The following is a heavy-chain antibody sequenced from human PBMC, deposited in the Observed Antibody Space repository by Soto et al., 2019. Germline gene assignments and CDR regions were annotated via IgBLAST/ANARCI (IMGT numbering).Heavy chain of an antibody. CDR1: GYTFTGYY. D-gene: IGHD6-19*01. Sequence: QVQLVQSGAEVKKPGASVKVSCKASGYTFTGYYMHWVRQAPGQGLEWMGWNNPNSGGTNYSQKFQGRVTMTRQTSIRTAYMELSRLRSDDTAVYYCARVNSPEGPIGYSSGWEYWGQGTLVTVSS. V-gene: IGHV1-2*02. CDR3: ARVNSPEGPIGYSSGWEY. CDR2: NNPNSGGT. J-gene: IGHJ4*02.